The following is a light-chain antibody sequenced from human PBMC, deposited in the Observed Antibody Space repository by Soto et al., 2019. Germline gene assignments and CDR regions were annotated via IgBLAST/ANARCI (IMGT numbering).Light chain of an antibody. CDR1: QSVFSNSKNRNH. Sequence: DIVMTQSPDSLAVSLGVKATIKCKSSQSVFSNSKNRNHFSWYQQKPGQPPKLLIYWPTTRASEVADRFSGSGYGTDFTLTDSGLQAEDGAINYCNQSFKRPITFRGGIKVDIK. CDR2: WPT. V-gene: IGKV4-1*01. CDR3: NQSFKRPIT. J-gene: IGKJ4*02.